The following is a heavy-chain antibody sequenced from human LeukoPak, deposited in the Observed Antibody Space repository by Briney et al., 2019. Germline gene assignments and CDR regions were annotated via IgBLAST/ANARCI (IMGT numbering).Heavy chain of an antibody. Sequence: SETLSLTCTVSGGSISSYFWSWMRQPAGKGLEWIGRIYNSGSTSYNPSLKSRVTMSVDTSKNQLYLNLRYVTAADTAVYYCARNAGDYWGQGTLVTVSS. CDR1: GGSISSYF. J-gene: IGHJ4*02. D-gene: IGHD1-14*01. CDR2: IYNSGST. CDR3: ARNAGDY. V-gene: IGHV4-4*07.